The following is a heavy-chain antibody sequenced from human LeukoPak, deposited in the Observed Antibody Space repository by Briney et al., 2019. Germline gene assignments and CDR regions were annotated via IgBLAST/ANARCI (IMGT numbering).Heavy chain of an antibody. Sequence: SETLSPTCTVSGGSISSGGYYWSWIRQHPGKGLEWIGYIYYSGSTYYNPSLKSRVTISVDTSKNQFSLKLSSVTAADTAVYYCARQPVLAAFDIWGQGTMVTVSS. D-gene: IGHD1-14*01. CDR2: IYYSGST. CDR3: ARQPVLAAFDI. V-gene: IGHV4-31*03. J-gene: IGHJ3*02. CDR1: GGSISSGGYY.